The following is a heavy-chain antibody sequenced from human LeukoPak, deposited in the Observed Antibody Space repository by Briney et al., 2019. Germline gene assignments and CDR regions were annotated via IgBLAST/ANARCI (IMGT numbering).Heavy chain of an antibody. J-gene: IGHJ5*02. D-gene: IGHD3-22*01. CDR2: INPNSGGT. Sequence: ASVKVSCKASGYTFTGYYMHWVRQAPGQGLEGMGWINPNSGGTNYAQKLQGRVTMTRDTSISTAYMELSRLRSDDTAVYYCAREKRVVVITTSINWFDPWGQGTLVTVSS. V-gene: IGHV1-2*02. CDR3: AREKRVVVITTSINWFDP. CDR1: GYTFTGYY.